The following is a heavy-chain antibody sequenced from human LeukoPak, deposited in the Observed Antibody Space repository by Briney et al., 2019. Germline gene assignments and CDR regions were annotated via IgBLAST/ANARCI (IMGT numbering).Heavy chain of an antibody. CDR3: ARGTISGDSGTGMDV. V-gene: IGHV3-74*01. CDR2: INSDGSAK. D-gene: IGHD4-17*01. J-gene: IGHJ6*02. CDR1: GFTFSSYW. Sequence: GGSLRLSCAASGFTFSSYWIHWVRQGPGKGLVWVSRINSDGSAKTYADSVKGRFTISRDNAKSTLYLQMNSLRAEDTAVYYCARGTISGDSGTGMDVWGQGTTVTVSS.